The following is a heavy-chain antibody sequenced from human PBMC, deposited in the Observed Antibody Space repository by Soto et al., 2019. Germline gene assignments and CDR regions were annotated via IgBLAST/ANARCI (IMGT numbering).Heavy chain of an antibody. CDR3: ARTLPTGCSDS. V-gene: IGHV4-59*01. Sequence: TLSLTCTVSGGSLTNYYWSWFRLPPGKGLEWIAYIYYGGATYYGGATNYNPSLKSRVTISVDTPKNQFSLELTSMAAADTAVYYCARTLPTGCSDSWGQGTLVTVSS. D-gene: IGHD7-27*01. J-gene: IGHJ4*02. CDR1: GGSLTNYY. CDR2: IYYGGATYYGGAT.